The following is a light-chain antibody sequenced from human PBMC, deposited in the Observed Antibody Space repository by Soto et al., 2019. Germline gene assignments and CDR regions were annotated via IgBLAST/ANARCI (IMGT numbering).Light chain of an antibody. CDR1: QSISSW. Sequence: DIQMTQSPSTLSASVGDRVTITCRASQSISSWLAWYQQKPGKAPKLLIYDASSLESGVPSRFSGSGSGTEFTVTISRLHPDDFATYYCQQYNSYAWTFGQGTKVEIK. J-gene: IGKJ1*01. V-gene: IGKV1-5*01. CDR3: QQYNSYAWT. CDR2: DAS.